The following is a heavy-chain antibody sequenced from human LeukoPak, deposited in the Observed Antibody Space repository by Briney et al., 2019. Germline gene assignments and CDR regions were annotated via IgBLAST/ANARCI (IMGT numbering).Heavy chain of an antibody. Sequence: SETLSLTCTVSGGSPSSGGYYGGWIRQHPGKGLEWIGYIYYSGSTYYNPSINSRVTISVDTSKNQFSLKLSSVTAADTAADYCARGYYESSGYSYYFDDWGQGTLVTVST. CDR2: IYYSGST. CDR1: GGSPSSGGYY. D-gene: IGHD3-22*01. V-gene: IGHV4-31*03. J-gene: IGHJ4*02. CDR3: ARGYYESSGYSYYFDD.